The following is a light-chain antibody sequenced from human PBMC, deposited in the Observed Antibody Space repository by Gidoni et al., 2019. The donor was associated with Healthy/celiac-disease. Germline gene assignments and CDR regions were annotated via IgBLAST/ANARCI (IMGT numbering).Light chain of an antibody. CDR1: QSISSY. CDR2: AAS. Sequence: IHMTESPSSLSASIGYRVTITCRASQSISSYLNWYQQKPGKAPKLLIYAASSLQSGVPARFSGSGSGTDFTLTISSLEPEDFATYYCQQSYSTPPTFGQGTKVEIK. CDR3: QQSYSTPPT. J-gene: IGKJ1*01. V-gene: IGKV1-39*01.